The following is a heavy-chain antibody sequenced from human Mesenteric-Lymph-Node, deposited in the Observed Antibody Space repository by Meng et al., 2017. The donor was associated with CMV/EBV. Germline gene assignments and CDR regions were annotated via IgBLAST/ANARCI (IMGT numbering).Heavy chain of an antibody. CDR3: AKDKGVKYFDY. V-gene: IGHV3-21*06. CDR2: ISVTSAYI. CDR1: EFTFSDYR. D-gene: IGHD2-21*01. J-gene: IGHJ4*02. Sequence: GESLKISCAAFEFTFSDYRMNWVRQAPGKGLEWISHISVTSAYIDYADSVKGRFTISRDNARNLLFLQMNNLRAEDTAVYYCAKDKGVKYFDYWGQGTLVTVSS.